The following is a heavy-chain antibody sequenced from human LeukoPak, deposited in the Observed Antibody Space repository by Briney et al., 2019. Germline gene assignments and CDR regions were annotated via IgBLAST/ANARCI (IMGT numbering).Heavy chain of an antibody. CDR1: GFTFSAYA. CDR3: ARVWSNTWNSGGSDY. J-gene: IGHJ4*02. Sequence: GSLRLSCAASGFTFSAYAMHWVRQAPGRGLEWVSVISYDGSNKLYADSVKGRFTISRDDSKNTLYLQMNSLRDEDTAVYYCARVWSNTWNSGGSDYWGQGTLVTVSS. D-gene: IGHD1-1*01. V-gene: IGHV3-30-3*01. CDR2: ISYDGSNK.